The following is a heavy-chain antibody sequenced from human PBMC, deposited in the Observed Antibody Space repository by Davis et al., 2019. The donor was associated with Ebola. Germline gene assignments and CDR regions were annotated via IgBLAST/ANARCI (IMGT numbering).Heavy chain of an antibody. Sequence: SLKISCAASEFTFTTYVMHWVRQAPGKGLEWVAVISYDGDNSYYADSVKGRFTISRENSKNTLYLQMNSLRTEDTAVYYCTRGSVRFLEWLSQNAFDIWGQGTMVTVSS. D-gene: IGHD3-3*01. CDR1: EFTFTTYV. J-gene: IGHJ3*02. CDR3: TRGSVRFLEWLSQNAFDI. V-gene: IGHV3-30-3*01. CDR2: ISYDGDNS.